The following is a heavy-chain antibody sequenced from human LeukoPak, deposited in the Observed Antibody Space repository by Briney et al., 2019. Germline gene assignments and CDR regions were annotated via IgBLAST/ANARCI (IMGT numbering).Heavy chain of an antibody. CDR2: IYYSGST. Sequence: SETLSLTCTVSGGSISSSSYYWGWIRQPPGKGLEWIGSIYYSGSTYYNPSLKSRVTISVDASKNQFSLKLSSVTAADTAVYYCARDGDCSGGSCRDFDYWGQGTLVTVSS. CDR3: ARDGDCSGGSCRDFDY. V-gene: IGHV4-39*02. J-gene: IGHJ4*02. D-gene: IGHD2-15*01. CDR1: GGSISSSSYY.